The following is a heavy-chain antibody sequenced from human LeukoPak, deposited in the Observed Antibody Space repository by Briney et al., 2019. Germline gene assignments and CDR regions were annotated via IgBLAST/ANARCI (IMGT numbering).Heavy chain of an antibody. V-gene: IGHV4-59*01. D-gene: IGHD6-6*01. CDR3: ARGGSARLHFQN. Sequence: ETLSLTCTVSGGSISTYYWNXIRQPPGKGLEWIGYIYHSGSTNYNPSLQSRITISVDTSKNQFSLNLISVTAADTAVYYCARGGSARLHFQNWGQGTLVTVSS. CDR2: IYHSGST. CDR1: GGSISTYY. J-gene: IGHJ1*01.